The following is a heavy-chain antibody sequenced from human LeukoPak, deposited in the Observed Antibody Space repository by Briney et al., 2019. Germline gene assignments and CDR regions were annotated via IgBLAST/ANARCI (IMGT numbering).Heavy chain of an antibody. V-gene: IGHV1-3*01. D-gene: IGHD1-1*01. J-gene: IGHJ4*02. CDR3: ARDLNWYFDY. Sequence: ASAKVSCKASGYTFTSYPMHWVRQAPGQRLEWMGWINPGDGNTKYSQKFQGRVTITRDTSASTAYMELSSLRSEDSAVYYCARDLNWYFDYWGQGTLVTVSS. CDR2: INPGDGNT. CDR1: GYTFTSYP.